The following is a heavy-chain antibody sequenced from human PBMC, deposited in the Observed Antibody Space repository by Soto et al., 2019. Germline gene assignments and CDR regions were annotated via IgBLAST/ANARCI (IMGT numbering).Heavy chain of an antibody. CDR1: GYTFTSYG. J-gene: IGHJ4*02. CDR2: ISAYNGNT. Sequence: ASVKFSCKASGYTFTSYGISWVRQAPGQGLEWMGWISAYNGNTNYAQKLQGRVTMTTDTSTSTAYMELRSLRSDDTAVYYCAREERRTYYDFWSGYTTTGFDYWGQGTLVTVS. V-gene: IGHV1-18*04. CDR3: AREERRTYYDFWSGYTTTGFDY. D-gene: IGHD3-3*01.